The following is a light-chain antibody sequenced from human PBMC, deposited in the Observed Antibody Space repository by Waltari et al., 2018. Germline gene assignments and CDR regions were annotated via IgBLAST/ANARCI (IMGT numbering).Light chain of an antibody. J-gene: IGKJ1*01. Sequence: EIVLTQSPGTASLSPGERVTLSCRASQTVGSSSLAWYQQKPGQAPRLVIYGASRRATGIPDRFSGSGSGTDFSRTISRLEPGDFAVYYCQQHGTLPATFGQGTKVEIK. V-gene: IGKV3-20*01. CDR2: GAS. CDR3: QQHGTLPAT. CDR1: QTVGSSS.